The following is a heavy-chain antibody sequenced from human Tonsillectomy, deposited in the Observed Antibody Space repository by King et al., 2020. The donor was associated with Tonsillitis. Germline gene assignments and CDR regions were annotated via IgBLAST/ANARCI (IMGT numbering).Heavy chain of an antibody. D-gene: IGHD6-19*01. J-gene: IGHJ4*02. V-gene: IGHV3-30-3*01. CDR1: AFIFSNYA. CDR2: ISYDGSNK. Sequence: HVQLVESGGGVVQLGRSLRLSCAASAFIFSNYAMHWVRQAPGKGLEWVAVISYDGSNKYYADSVKGRFTISRDNSKNTLYLQMNSLRAEDTAVYYCARGIEVAASIDYWGQGTLVTVSS. CDR3: ARGIEVAASIDY.